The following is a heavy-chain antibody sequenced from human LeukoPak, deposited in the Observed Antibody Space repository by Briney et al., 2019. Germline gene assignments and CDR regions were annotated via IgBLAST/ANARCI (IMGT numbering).Heavy chain of an antibody. CDR1: EFTFSYYA. Sequence: GGSLRLSCAASEFTFSYYAMAWVRQAPGKGLEWVSTISGRDSNTYYADSVKGRFTISRDDSKDTLHLQMNSLKAEDTAVYYCAKVQTDVPAASYYDYFGLDVWGQGTMVTVSS. CDR3: AKVQTDVPAASYYDYFGLDV. V-gene: IGHV3-23*01. CDR2: ISGRDSNT. J-gene: IGHJ6*02. D-gene: IGHD2-2*01.